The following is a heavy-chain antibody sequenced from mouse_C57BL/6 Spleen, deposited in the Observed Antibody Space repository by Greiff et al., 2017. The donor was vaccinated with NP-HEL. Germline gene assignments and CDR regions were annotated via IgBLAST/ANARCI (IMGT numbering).Heavy chain of an antibody. V-gene: IGHV1-15*01. J-gene: IGHJ4*01. CDR2: IDPETGGT. CDR3: TRSVLLRSLMDY. D-gene: IGHD1-1*01. CDR1: GYTFTDYE. Sequence: QVQLQQSGAELVRPGASVTLSCKASGYTFTDYEMHWVKQTPVHGLEWIGAIDPETGGTAYNQKFKGKAILTADKSSSTAYMELRSLTSEDSAVYYCTRSVLLRSLMDYWGQGTSVTVAS.